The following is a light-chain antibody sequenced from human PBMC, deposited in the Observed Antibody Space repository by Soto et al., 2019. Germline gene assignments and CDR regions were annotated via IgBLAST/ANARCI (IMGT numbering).Light chain of an antibody. CDR1: SSDVGGYKY. CDR2: EVS. CDR3: NSQRSSGTRV. Sequence: QSALTQPASVSGSPGQSITISCTGTSSDVGGYKYVSWYQQHPDKAPKLIIFEVSNRPSGISSRFSGSKSGNTASLTISGLQAEDEADYYCNSQRSSGTRVFGTGTKVTVL. V-gene: IGLV2-14*01. J-gene: IGLJ1*01.